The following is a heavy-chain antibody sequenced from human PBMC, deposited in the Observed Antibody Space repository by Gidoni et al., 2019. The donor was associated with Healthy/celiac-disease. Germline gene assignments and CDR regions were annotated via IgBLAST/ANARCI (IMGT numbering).Heavy chain of an antibody. Sequence: QVQLVQSGAEVKKPGASVKVSCTASGYTFPSYDINWVRQATGQGLEWMGWMNPNSGNTGYAQKFQGRVTMTRNTSISTAYMELSSLRSEDTAVYYCARDAGPHDYSRNYYYYGMDVWGQGTTVTVSS. CDR1: GYTFPSYD. CDR2: MNPNSGNT. J-gene: IGHJ6*02. CDR3: ARDAGPHDYSRNYYYYGMDV. D-gene: IGHD4-4*01. V-gene: IGHV1-8*01.